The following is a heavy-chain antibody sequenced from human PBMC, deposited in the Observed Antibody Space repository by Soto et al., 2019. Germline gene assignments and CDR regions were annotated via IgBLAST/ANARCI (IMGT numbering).Heavy chain of an antibody. CDR1: GGTFSSYA. CDR3: ARYYYDSSGYYYWFDP. J-gene: IGHJ5*02. CDR2: IIPIFGTA. V-gene: IGHV1-69*13. D-gene: IGHD3-22*01. Sequence: SVKVSCKASGGTFSSYAISWVRQAPGQGLEWMGGIIPIFGTANYAQKFQGRVTITADESTSTAYMELSSLRSEDTAVYYCARYYYDSSGYYYWFDPSGQGPLVTVYS.